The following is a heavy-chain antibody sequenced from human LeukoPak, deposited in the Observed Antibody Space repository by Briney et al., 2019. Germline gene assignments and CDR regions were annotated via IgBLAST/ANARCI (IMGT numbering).Heavy chain of an antibody. CDR1: GGSISSNY. CDR3: ARDSGGSKALDY. J-gene: IGHJ4*02. CDR2: IYTSGST. Sequence: SETLSLTCTVSGGSISSNYWSWIRQPAGKGLEWIGRIYTSGSTNYNPSLKSRVTMSVDTSKNQFSLKLSCVTAADTSVYYCARDSGGSKALDYWGQGTLVTVSS. V-gene: IGHV4-4*07. D-gene: IGHD2-15*01.